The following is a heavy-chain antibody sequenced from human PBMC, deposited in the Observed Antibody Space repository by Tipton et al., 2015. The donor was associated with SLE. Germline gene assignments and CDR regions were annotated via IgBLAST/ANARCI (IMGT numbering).Heavy chain of an antibody. CDR2: SYYSGSTNYSGST. J-gene: IGHJ3*02. D-gene: IGHD6-25*01. Sequence: GLVKPSETLSLTCTVSGGSISSYYWSWIRQPPGKGLEWIGDSYYSGSTNYSGSTNYNPSLRSRVTISLDTSTSQFTLKPRSVTAADTAAYYCARRGGDAFDSWGPVTMPTVSS. V-gene: IGHV4-59*01. CDR3: ARRGGDAFDS. CDR1: GGSISSYY.